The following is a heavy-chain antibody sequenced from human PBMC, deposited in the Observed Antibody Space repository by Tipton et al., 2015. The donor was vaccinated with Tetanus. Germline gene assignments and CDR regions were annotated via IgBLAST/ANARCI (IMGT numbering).Heavy chain of an antibody. Sequence: LVKPTQTLSLTCSVSGAPVTSGRHHWSWIRLAPGRGLEWIGFVSDRGSTNYNPSVRGRVAISLDTAKNQFYRTLTSVTAADTAVYYCARDSSLGSNSWAFDLWGRGTTVTVSS. CDR2: VSDRGST. J-gene: IGHJ3*01. V-gene: IGHV4-61*01. CDR3: ARDSSLGSNSWAFDL. CDR1: GAPVTSGRHH. D-gene: IGHD4-23*01.